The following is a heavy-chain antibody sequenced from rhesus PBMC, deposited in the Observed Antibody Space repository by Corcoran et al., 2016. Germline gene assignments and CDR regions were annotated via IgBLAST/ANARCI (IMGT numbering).Heavy chain of an antibody. CDR1: VFSISTSGRR. J-gene: IGHJ2*01. CDR3: ARRLRYCSDCVCSWYFDL. D-gene: IGHD2-8*01. Sequence: QVTLQESGPALVKPTQTLTLTCTFSVFSISTSGRRVGWIRQPHGESLEWLALIYWAYDKYYSSSLKSRLTITKVISKNQVVLTMTNMDPVDTATYYCARRLRYCSDCVCSWYFDLWCPGTPITISS. CDR2: IYWAYDK. V-gene: IGHV2-174*01.